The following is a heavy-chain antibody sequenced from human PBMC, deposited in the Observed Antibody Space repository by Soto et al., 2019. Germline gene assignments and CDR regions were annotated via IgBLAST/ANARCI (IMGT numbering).Heavy chain of an antibody. Sequence: GGSLRLSCAASGFTFSSYSMNWVRQAPGKGLEWVSSISSSSSYIYYADSVKGRFTISRDNAKNSLYLQMNSLRAEDTAVYYCGREDGSSGYSSRTENDFDLWGQGTLVTVSS. J-gene: IGHJ4*02. CDR2: ISSSSSYI. CDR3: GREDGSSGYSSRTENDFDL. V-gene: IGHV3-21*01. CDR1: GFTFSSYS. D-gene: IGHD3-22*01.